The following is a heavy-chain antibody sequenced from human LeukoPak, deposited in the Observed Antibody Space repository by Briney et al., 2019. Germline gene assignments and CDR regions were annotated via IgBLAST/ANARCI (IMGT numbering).Heavy chain of an antibody. CDR1: GYTFTSYG. D-gene: IGHD6-13*01. V-gene: IGHV1-18*01. Sequence: ASVKVSCKASGYTFTSYGISWVRQAPGQGLEWMGWISAYNGNTNYAQKLQGRVTMTTDTSTSTAYMELRSLRSDDTAVYYCATRDGHYSSSWYVYFQHWGQGTLVTVSS. J-gene: IGHJ1*01. CDR2: ISAYNGNT. CDR3: ATRDGHYSSSWYVYFQH.